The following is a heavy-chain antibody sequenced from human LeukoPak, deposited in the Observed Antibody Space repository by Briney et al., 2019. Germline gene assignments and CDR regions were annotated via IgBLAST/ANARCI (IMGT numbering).Heavy chain of an antibody. CDR1: GFTFSDYY. Sequence: PGGSLRLSCAASGFTFSDYYMSWIRQAPGKGLEWVSYISSSGSTIYYADSVKGRFTISRDNAKNSLYLQMNSLRAEDTAVYYCARDREVDSSSWYGMDVWGQGTTVTVSS. V-gene: IGHV3-11*01. J-gene: IGHJ6*02. CDR3: ARDREVDSSSWYGMDV. CDR2: ISSSGSTI. D-gene: IGHD6-13*01.